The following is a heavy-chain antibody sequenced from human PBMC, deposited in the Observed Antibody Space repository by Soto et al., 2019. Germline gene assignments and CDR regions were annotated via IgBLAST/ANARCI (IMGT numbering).Heavy chain of an antibody. CDR3: ARQKEENYNQPYYFDY. V-gene: IGHV4-39*01. J-gene: IGHJ4*02. CDR2: IYYSGST. Sequence: SETLSLTCTVSGGSISSSSYYWGWIRQPPGKGLEWIGSIYYSGSTYYNPSLKSRVTISVDTSKNQFSLKLSSVTAADTAVYYCARQKEENYNQPYYFDYWGQGTLVTVSS. CDR1: GGSISSSSYY. D-gene: IGHD1-1*01.